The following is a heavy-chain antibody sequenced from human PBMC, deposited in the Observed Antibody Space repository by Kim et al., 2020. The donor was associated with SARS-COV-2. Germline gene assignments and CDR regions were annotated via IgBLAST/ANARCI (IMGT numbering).Heavy chain of an antibody. D-gene: IGHD3-22*01. V-gene: IGHV1-69*13. CDR3: ARAKGVGTMIVVVNQGIEGDAFDI. CDR2: IIPIFGTA. J-gene: IGHJ3*02. CDR1: GGTFSSYA. Sequence: SVKVSCKASGGTFSSYAISWVRQAPGQGLEWMGGIIPIFGTANYAQKFQGRVTITADESTSTAYMELSSLRSEDTAVYYCARAKGVGTMIVVVNQGIEGDAFDIWGQGTMVTVSS.